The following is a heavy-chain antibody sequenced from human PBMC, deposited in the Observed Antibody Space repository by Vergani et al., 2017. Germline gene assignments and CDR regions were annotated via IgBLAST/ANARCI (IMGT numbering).Heavy chain of an antibody. CDR2: INHSGST. J-gene: IGHJ6*03. D-gene: IGHD6-19*01. V-gene: IGHV4-34*01. CDR1: GGSFSGYY. Sequence: QVQLQQWGAGLLKPSETLSLTCAVYGGSFSGYYWSWIRQPPGKGLEWIGEINHSGSTNYNPSLKSRVTISVDTSKNQFSLKLSSVTAADTAVYYCARDTAVAAYPYYYYYMDVWGKGTTVTVSS. CDR3: ARDTAVAAYPYYYYYMDV.